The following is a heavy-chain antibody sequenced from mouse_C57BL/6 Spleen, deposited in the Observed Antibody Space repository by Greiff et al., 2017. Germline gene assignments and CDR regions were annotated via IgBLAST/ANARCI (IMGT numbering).Heavy chain of an antibody. V-gene: IGHV1-82*01. Sequence: VQLQQSGPELVKPGASVKLSCKASGYAFSSSWMHWVMQRPGKGLEWIGRINPGSGNTNYNGKFKDKATVTADKSSSTAYMQLSSLTYEDSAVYYCANDGYYESYYDMGYWGQGTTGTVS. D-gene: IGHD2-3*01. CDR2: INPGSGNT. CDR1: GYAFSSSW. CDR3: ANDGYYESYYDMGY. J-gene: IGHJ4*01.